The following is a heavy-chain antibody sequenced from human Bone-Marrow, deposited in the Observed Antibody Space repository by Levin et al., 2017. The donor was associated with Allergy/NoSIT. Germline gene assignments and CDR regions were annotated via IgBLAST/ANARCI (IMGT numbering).Heavy chain of an antibody. CDR2: ISYDGSNK. Sequence: PGGSLRLFCAASGFTFSSYGMHWVRQAPGKGLEWVAVISYDGSNKYYVDSVKGRFTISRDNSKNTLYLQMNSLRAEDTAVYYCVKGSQQRPRGDYYYYYMDGWGKGTTVTVSS. CDR1: GFTFSSYG. V-gene: IGHV3-30*18. J-gene: IGHJ6*03. CDR3: VKGSQQRPRGDYYYYYMDG. D-gene: IGHD6-25*01.